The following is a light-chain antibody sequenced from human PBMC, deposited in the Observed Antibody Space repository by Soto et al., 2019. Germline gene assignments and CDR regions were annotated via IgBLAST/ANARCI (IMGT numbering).Light chain of an antibody. V-gene: IGLV2-14*03. CDR3: SSYTTSSTHV. CDR2: DVN. CDR1: SSDIGAFTF. Sequence: QSALTQPASVSGSPGQSITISCTGTSSDIGAFTFVSWYQQHPGTVPKLMIFDVNRRPSVVSDRFSCSKSGNTASLTISGLHAEDEGDYYCSSYTTSSTHVFGSGTKLTVL. J-gene: IGLJ1*01.